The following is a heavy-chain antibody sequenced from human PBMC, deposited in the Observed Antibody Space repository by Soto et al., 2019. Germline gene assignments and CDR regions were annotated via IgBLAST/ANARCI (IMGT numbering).Heavy chain of an antibody. V-gene: IGHV4-39*01. CDR2: IYYSGST. CDR1: VGSISSSSYY. J-gene: IGHJ4*02. D-gene: IGHD1-26*01. Sequence: QLQLQESGPGLVKPSETLSLTCTVSVGSISSSSYYWGWIRQPPGKGLEWIGSIYYSGSTYYNPSLKSRVTISVDTSKNQFSLKLSSVTAADTAVYYCASILSIVGPPYYFDYWGQGTLVTVSS. CDR3: ASILSIVGPPYYFDY.